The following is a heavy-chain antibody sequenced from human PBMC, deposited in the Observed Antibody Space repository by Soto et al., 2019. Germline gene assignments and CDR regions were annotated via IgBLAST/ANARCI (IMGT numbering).Heavy chain of an antibody. CDR2: IYSGGST. CDR1: GFTVSSNY. J-gene: IGHJ6*03. D-gene: IGHD2-2*01. V-gene: IGHV3-66*01. CDR3: AREARYYCSSTSCYVDYYYYYMDV. Sequence: GGSLRLSCAASGFTVSSNYMGWVRQAPGKGLEWVSVIYSGGSTYYADSVKGRFTISRDNSKNTLYLQMNSLRAEDTAVYYCAREARYYCSSTSCYVDYYYYYMDVWGKGTTVTVSS.